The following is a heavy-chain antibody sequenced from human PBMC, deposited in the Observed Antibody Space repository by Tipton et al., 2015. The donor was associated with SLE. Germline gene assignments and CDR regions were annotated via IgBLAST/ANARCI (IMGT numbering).Heavy chain of an antibody. CDR2: MNPNSGNT. V-gene: IGHV1-8*01. D-gene: IGHD2-2*02. CDR1: GYTFTSYD. CDR3: AMIGGCSSTSCYRAPMDV. Sequence: QSGHEVKKPGASEKVSCKASGYTFTSYDINWVRQATGQGLEWMGRMNPNSGNTGYAQKFQGRVTMTRNTSISTAYMELSSLRSEDTAVYYCAMIGGCSSTSCYRAPMDVWGKGTTVTVSS. J-gene: IGHJ6*04.